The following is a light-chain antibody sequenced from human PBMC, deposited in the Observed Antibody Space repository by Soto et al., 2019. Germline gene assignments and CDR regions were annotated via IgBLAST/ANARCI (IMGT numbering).Light chain of an antibody. CDR1: QSVLYSSNNKNY. Sequence: DIVMTQSPDSLAVSLGERATINCKSSQSVLYSSNNKNYLGWYQQKPGQTPKLLIYWASTRDSGGPDRFSGRGSGTDFTLTISSLQAEDVAVYYCQQYYSTPYTFGQGTRLEIK. CDR2: WAS. J-gene: IGKJ2*01. CDR3: QQYYSTPYT. V-gene: IGKV4-1*01.